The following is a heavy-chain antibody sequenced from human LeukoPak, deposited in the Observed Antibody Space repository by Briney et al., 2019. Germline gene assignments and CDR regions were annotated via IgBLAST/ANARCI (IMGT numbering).Heavy chain of an antibody. CDR3: ATGPYCSSTSCYDGDY. Sequence: ASVKVSCKVSGYTLTELSMHWVRQAPGKGLGWMGGFDPEDGETIYAQKFQGRVTMTEDTSTDTAYMELSSLRSEDTAVYYCATGPYCSSTSCYDGDYWGQGTLVTVSS. J-gene: IGHJ4*02. V-gene: IGHV1-24*01. D-gene: IGHD2-2*01. CDR2: FDPEDGET. CDR1: GYTLTELS.